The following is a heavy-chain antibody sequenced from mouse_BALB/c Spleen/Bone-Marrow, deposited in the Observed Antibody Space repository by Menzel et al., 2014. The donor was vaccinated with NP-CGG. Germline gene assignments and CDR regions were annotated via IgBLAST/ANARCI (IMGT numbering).Heavy chain of an antibody. CDR1: GFNIKDTY. CDR3: ARVYPNAMDY. J-gene: IGHJ4*01. CDR2: IDPANGNT. D-gene: IGHD2-1*01. V-gene: IGHV14-3*02. Sequence: EVQLQQSGAEPVKPGASVKLSCTASGFNIKDTYMHWVKPRPEQGLEWIGGIDPANGNTKYDPKFQGKATITADTSSNTAYLQLSSLTSEDTAVYYCARVYPNAMDYWGQGTSVTVSS.